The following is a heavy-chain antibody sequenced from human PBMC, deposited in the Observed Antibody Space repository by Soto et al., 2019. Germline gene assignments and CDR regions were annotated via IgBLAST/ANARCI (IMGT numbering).Heavy chain of an antibody. CDR2: VNPSGGHT. V-gene: IGHV1-46*01. Sequence: QVQLMQSGAEVKKPGASVKVSCTSSGDTFTDYYIHWVRQAPGQGLEWMGTVNPSGGHTTYAQHFLGRVTMTRDTYTSTLDKERTSLTSDDTARYYCARGGHVVVVTAALDDWCQGTLVTVSS. J-gene: IGHJ4*02. CDR3: ARGGHVVVVTAALDD. D-gene: IGHD2-21*02. CDR1: GDTFTDYY.